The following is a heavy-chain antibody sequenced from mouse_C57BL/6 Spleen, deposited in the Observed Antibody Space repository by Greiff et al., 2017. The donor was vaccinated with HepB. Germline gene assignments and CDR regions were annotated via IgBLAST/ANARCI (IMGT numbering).Heavy chain of an antibody. J-gene: IGHJ3*01. V-gene: IGHV1-50*01. CDR1: GYTFTSYW. CDR2: IDPYDSYT. D-gene: IGHD2-4*01. Sequence: VQLQQPGAELVKPGASVKLSCKASGYTFTSYWMQWVKQSPGQGLEWIGEIDPYDSYTNYNQKFKGKATLTVDTSSSTAYMRLSSLTSEGSAVYNCGRGGYYDYGGAWFAYWGEGTLVTVYA. CDR3: GRGGYYDYGGAWFAY.